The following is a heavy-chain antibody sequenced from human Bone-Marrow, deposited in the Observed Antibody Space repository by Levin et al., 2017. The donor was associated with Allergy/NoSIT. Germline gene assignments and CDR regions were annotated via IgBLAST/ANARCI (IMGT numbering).Heavy chain of an antibody. D-gene: IGHD6-19*01. V-gene: IGHV3-7*01. CDR2: IKQDGSRR. CDR3: ARDYSRGYGSKSYHYYFYMDV. CDR1: GVIISPYL. Sequence: LSLTCAASGVIISPYLMSWVRQAPGKGREWLGNIKQDGSRRDYVDSVRGRFTISRDNAQNTFYLQMNSLRAEDTALYYCARDYSRGYGSKSYHYYFYMDVWGKGTAVTVSS. J-gene: IGHJ6*03.